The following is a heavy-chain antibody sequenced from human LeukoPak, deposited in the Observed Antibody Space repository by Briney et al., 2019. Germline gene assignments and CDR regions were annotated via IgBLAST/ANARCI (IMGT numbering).Heavy chain of an antibody. CDR3: ARMRGSSGWGYHYYYMDV. CDR2: IRYDGSNK. Sequence: GGSLRLSCAASGFTFSSYGMHWVRQAPGKGLEWVAIIRYDGSNKYYADSVKGRFTISRDNSKNTLYLQMNSLRAEDTAVYYCARMRGSSGWGYHYYYMDVWGKGTTVTISS. V-gene: IGHV3-30*02. J-gene: IGHJ6*03. CDR1: GFTFSSYG. D-gene: IGHD6-19*01.